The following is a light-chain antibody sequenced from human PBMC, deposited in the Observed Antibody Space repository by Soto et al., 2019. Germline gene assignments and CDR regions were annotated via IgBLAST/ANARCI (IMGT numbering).Light chain of an antibody. Sequence: DIQMTQSPSSMSASVGDRVTITCRASQGVDSWLAWYQQKPGKAPKLLIYTASSLQSGVPSRFSGSGSGTDFTLTISSLQPEDFAIYYCQQANSFPYTFGQGTKLEIK. V-gene: IGKV1-12*01. J-gene: IGKJ2*01. CDR1: QGVDSW. CDR3: QQANSFPYT. CDR2: TAS.